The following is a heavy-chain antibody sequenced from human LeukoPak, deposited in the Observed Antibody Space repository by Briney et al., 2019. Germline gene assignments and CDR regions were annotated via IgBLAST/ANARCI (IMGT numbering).Heavy chain of an antibody. D-gene: IGHD1-7*01. CDR1: GFTFAAYA. CDR2: TIGDGTGT. Sequence: GGSLRLSCAASGFTFAAYAMHWVRHAPGKGLEWVSLTIGDGTGTYYADSVKGLFTISRDNSKNSLSPQMNRLRTEDSALYYCARASPRGWYHWNYYFDYWGQGSLVTVSS. V-gene: IGHV3-43*02. J-gene: IGHJ4*02. CDR3: ARASPRGWYHWNYYFDY.